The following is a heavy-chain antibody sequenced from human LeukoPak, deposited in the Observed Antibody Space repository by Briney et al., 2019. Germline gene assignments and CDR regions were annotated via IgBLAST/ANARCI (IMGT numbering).Heavy chain of an antibody. J-gene: IGHJ3*02. Sequence: SETLSLTCTVSGDPISSSSYSWGWIRQPPGKGLEWIGSFYYSGSTYYNPSLKSRVTISGDTSKNQFSLRLSSVTAADTAVYYCARHGGWFGELRSYAFDIWGQGTMVTVSS. V-gene: IGHV4-39*01. CDR2: FYYSGST. CDR3: ARHGGWFGELRSYAFDI. D-gene: IGHD3-10*01. CDR1: GDPISSSSYS.